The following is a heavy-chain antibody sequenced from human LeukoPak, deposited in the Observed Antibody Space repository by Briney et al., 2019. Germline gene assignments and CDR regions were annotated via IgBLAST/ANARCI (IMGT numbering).Heavy chain of an antibody. D-gene: IGHD4-17*01. CDR2: INHSGST. J-gene: IGHJ3*02. CDR1: GGSFSGYY. V-gene: IGHV4-34*01. Sequence: SETLSLTCAVSGGSFSGYYWSWIRQPPGKGLEWVGEINHSGSTNYNPSLKSRVTISVETSKNQFSLKLSSVTAADTAVYYCARSYGDYVWFSAFDIWGQGTMVTVSS. CDR3: ARSYGDYVWFSAFDI.